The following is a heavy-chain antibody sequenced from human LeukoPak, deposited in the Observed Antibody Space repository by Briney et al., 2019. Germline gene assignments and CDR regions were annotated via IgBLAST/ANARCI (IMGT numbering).Heavy chain of an antibody. CDR3: AKFGGMCDSMVVAATRRFDY. V-gene: IGHV4-4*07. D-gene: IGHD2-15*01. CDR1: GGSISSYY. J-gene: IGHJ4*02. CDR2: IYTSGST. Sequence: PSETLSLTCTVSGGSISSYYWSWIRQPAGKGLEWIGRIYTSGSTNYNPSLKSRVTMSVHTSKNQFSLKLSSVTAADTAVYYCAKFGGMCDSMVVAATRRFDYWGQGTLVTVSS.